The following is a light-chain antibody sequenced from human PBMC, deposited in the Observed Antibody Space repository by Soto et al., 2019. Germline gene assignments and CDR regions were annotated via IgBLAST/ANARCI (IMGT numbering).Light chain of an antibody. CDR2: GAS. CDR1: QSFSNNY. Sequence: EIVLTQSPGTQSLAPGERATLSCRASQSFSNNYLAWYQQKPGQAPRLLIYGASNRATGIPDRFSGSGSGTDFTLTISRLEPEDFAVYYCQQYGSSGTFGQGTKVDI. V-gene: IGKV3-20*01. CDR3: QQYGSSGT. J-gene: IGKJ1*01.